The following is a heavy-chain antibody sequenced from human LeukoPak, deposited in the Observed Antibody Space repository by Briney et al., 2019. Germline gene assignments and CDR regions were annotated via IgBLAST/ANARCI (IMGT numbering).Heavy chain of an antibody. Sequence: PSETLSLTSTVSGGSIRTHYWSWMRQPPGKGLEWMGHIYYSGTTHDNPSLKSRVTLSLDRSNNQFSLNLTSVTAEDTAVYYCARGAAVYYDAFDIWGRGTMVTVSS. D-gene: IGHD2-8*01. CDR3: ARGAAVYYDAFDI. CDR1: GGSIRTHY. J-gene: IGHJ3*02. CDR2: IYYSGTT. V-gene: IGHV4-59*11.